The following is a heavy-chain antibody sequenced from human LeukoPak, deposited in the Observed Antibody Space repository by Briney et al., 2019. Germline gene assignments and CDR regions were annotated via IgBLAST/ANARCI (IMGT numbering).Heavy chain of an antibody. V-gene: IGHV1-24*01. CDR2: FDPEDGET. D-gene: IGHD2-2*01. CDR3: ARGRVYCSSTSCFFTFGMDV. Sequence: ASVKVSCKVSGYTLTELSMHWVRQAPGKGLEWMGGFDPEDGETIYAQKFQGRVTMTRDTSISTAYMELSRLRSDDTAVYYCARGRVYCSSTSCFFTFGMDVWGQGTTVTVSS. CDR1: GYTLTELS. J-gene: IGHJ6*02.